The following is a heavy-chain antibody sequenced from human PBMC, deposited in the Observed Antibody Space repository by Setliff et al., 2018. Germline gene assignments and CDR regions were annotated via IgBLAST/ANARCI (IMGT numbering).Heavy chain of an antibody. V-gene: IGHV1-69*05. CDR1: GGTFSSYG. Sequence: ASVKVSCKASGGTFSSYGISWVRQAPGRGLEWMGGTIPIFGSTNYAQKFQDRVTIITDESTSTAYMELRSPRTEDTAVYYCAREGVDTRSSTDYRYYMDVWGKGTTVTVSS. D-gene: IGHD5-18*01. CDR3: AREGVDTRSSTDYRYYMDV. J-gene: IGHJ6*03. CDR2: TIPIFGST.